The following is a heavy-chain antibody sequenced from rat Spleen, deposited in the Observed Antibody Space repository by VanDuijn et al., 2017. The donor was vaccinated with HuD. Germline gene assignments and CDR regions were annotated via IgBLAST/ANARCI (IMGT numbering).Heavy chain of an antibody. CDR3: TRSGYYYSSYVPFFDY. J-gene: IGHJ2*01. CDR1: GFSLTTHH. CDR2: IWAGGGT. V-gene: IGHV2-15*01. Sequence: QVRLKESGPGLVQPSQTLSLTCTVSGFSLTTHHVSWVRQPPGKSLVWIGIIWAGGGTNYNSAVQSRLSISRDTSKSQVFLKMNSLQTDDTAIYFCTRSGYYYSSYVPFFDYWGQGVMVTVSS. D-gene: IGHD1-2*01.